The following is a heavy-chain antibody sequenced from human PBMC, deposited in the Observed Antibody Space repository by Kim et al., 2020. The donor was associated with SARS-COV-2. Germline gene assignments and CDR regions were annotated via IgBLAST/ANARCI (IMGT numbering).Heavy chain of an antibody. CDR2: IRAYNSDT. Sequence: GGSLRLSCAASGFTFSDYYMSWIRQAPGKGLEWVSYIRAYNSDTNDADSVKGGFTISIDNAKNTLYLHMNRLRAEDTAMYYCARVSEGGRGWYYFDSWGQGTPVTVSS. D-gene: IGHD6-19*01. CDR3: ARVSEGGRGWYYFDS. V-gene: IGHV3-11*05. CDR1: GFTFSDYY. J-gene: IGHJ4*02.